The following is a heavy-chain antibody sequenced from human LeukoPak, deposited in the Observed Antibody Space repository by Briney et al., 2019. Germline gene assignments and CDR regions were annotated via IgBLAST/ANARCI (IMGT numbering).Heavy chain of an antibody. CDR2: ISGSGGST. V-gene: IGHV3-23*01. CDR1: GFTFSSYA. J-gene: IGHJ4*02. Sequence: RGSLRLSCAASGFTFSSYAMSWVRQAPGKGLEWVSAISGSGGSTYYADSVKGRFTISRDNSKNTLYPQMNSLRAEDTAVYYCAKSEHYDILTGYYKCDYWGQGTLVTVSS. D-gene: IGHD3-9*01. CDR3: AKSEHYDILTGYYKCDY.